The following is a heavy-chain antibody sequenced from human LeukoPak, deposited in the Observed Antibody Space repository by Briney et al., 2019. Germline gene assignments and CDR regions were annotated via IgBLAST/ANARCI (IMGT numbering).Heavy chain of an antibody. J-gene: IGHJ3*02. CDR3: ARDLVKYYYDSSSAFDI. Sequence: GASVKVSCKASGYTFTSYGISWVRQAPGQGLEWMGWISAYNGNTNYAQKLQGRVTMTTDTSTSTAYMELRSLRSDDTAVYYCARDLVKYYYDSSSAFDIWGQGTMVTVSS. D-gene: IGHD3-22*01. CDR1: GYTFTSYG. V-gene: IGHV1-18*01. CDR2: ISAYNGNT.